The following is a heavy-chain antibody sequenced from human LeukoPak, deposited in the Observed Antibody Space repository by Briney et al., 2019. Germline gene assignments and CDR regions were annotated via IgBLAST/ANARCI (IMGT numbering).Heavy chain of an antibody. D-gene: IGHD2-8*01. CDR1: GGSISSYY. CDR3: ARSLCTSNSCYYYGMDV. J-gene: IGHJ6*02. V-gene: IGHV4-59*08. Sequence: SETLSLTCTVSGGSISSYYWSWIRQPPGKGLEWIGYIYYSGSTNYNPSLKSRVTISVDTSKNQFSLKLSSVTAADRAVYYCARSLCTSNSCYYYGMDVWGQGTTVTVSS. CDR2: IYYSGST.